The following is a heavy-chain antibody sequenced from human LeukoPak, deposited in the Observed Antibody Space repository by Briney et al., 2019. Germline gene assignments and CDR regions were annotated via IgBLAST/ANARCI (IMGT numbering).Heavy chain of an antibody. Sequence: PGGSLRLSCAASGFTFTIYAMTWVRQAPGKGLEWVSGIYASGQTTYYADSVKGRFTISRDNSKNTLYLQMNSLRAEDTAVYYCAKFGDTQPLEWGQGTLVTVSS. V-gene: IGHV3-23*01. D-gene: IGHD3-10*01. CDR3: AKFGDTQPLE. CDR2: IYASGQTT. CDR1: GFTFTIYA. J-gene: IGHJ4*02.